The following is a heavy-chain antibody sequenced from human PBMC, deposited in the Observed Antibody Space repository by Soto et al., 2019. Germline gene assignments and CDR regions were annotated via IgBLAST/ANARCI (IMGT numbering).Heavy chain of an antibody. D-gene: IGHD1-26*01. Sequence: GGPLRLSCAASGCTFSGYAMSWVRQAPGKGLEWVSAISGSGGYTYYADSVKGRFTISRDNSKNTLYLQMNSLRAEDTAVYHCAKDRRHSGSYRGFDYYFEYWGQGALVTVSS. CDR2: ISGSGGYT. CDR3: AKDRRHSGSYRGFDYYFEY. CDR1: GCTFSGYA. J-gene: IGHJ4*02. V-gene: IGHV3-23*01.